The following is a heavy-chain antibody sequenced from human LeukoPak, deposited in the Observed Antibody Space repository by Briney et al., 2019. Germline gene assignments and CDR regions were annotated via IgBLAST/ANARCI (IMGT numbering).Heavy chain of an antibody. CDR3: ARLPGGTRTFDY. J-gene: IGHJ4*02. CDR2: IYYSGST. V-gene: IGHV4-39*01. CDR1: GGSISSSSYY. Sequence: SETLSLTCTVSGGSISSSSYYWGWIRQPPGKGLEWIGSIYYSGSTYYNPSLKSRVTISVDTSKNQFSLKLSSVTAADTAVYYCARLPGGTRTFDYWGQGTLVTVSS. D-gene: IGHD4-23*01.